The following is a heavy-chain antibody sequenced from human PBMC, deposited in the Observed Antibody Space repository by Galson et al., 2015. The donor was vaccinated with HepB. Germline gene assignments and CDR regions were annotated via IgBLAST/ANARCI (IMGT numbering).Heavy chain of an antibody. V-gene: IGHV1-18*01. D-gene: IGHD1-26*01. CDR2: ISAYNGNT. Sequence: SVKVSCKASGYTFTSYGISWVRQAPGQGLEWMGWISAYNGNTNYAQKLQGRVTMTTDTSTSTAYMELRSLRSDDTAVYYCARVGFNIVGATTFDYWGQGTLVTVSS. CDR3: ARVGFNIVGATTFDY. J-gene: IGHJ4*02. CDR1: GYTFTSYG.